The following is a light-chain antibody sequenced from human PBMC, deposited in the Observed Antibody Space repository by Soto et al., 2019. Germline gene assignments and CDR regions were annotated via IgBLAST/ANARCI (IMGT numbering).Light chain of an antibody. J-gene: IGKJ5*01. CDR3: QQRSNWPMSP. V-gene: IGKV3-11*01. CDR2: DAS. Sequence: EIVWTQSPATLSVSAGERATLSCRVSQGVSSSLAWYQQKPGQAPRLLIYDASNRATGIPARFSSSGCGANFTLPISSLEPADFAAYYCQQRSNWPMSPFGQGTRGEI. CDR1: QGVSSS.